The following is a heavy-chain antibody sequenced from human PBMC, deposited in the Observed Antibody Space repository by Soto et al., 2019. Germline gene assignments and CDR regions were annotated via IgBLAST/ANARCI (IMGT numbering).Heavy chain of an antibody. CDR1: GYTFTSYG. CDR2: ISAYNGNT. Sequence: QGQLVQSGAEVKKPGASVKVSCKASGYTFTSYGINWVRQAPGQGLEWMGWISAYNGNTNYAQKLQGRVTMTTDTSKSTAYMELRSLRSADTAVYYCARDEIGNWNDKFDYWGQRSLVTDSS. CDR3: ARDEIGNWNDKFDY. V-gene: IGHV1-18*01. J-gene: IGHJ4*02. D-gene: IGHD1-20*01.